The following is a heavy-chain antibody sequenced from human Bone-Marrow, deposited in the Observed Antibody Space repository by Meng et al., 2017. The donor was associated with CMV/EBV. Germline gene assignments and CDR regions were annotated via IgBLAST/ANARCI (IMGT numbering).Heavy chain of an antibody. CDR3: ARDLIRFLEWLSPSYYYYYGMAV. D-gene: IGHD3-3*01. CDR1: GFTFSSYA. J-gene: IGHJ6*01. V-gene: IGHV3-30-3*01. Sequence: GESLKISCAASGFTFSSYAMHWVRQAPGKGLEWVAVILYDGSNKYYADSVKGRFTISRDNSKNTLNLQMNSLRAEDTAVYYCARDLIRFLEWLSPSYYYYYGMAVWGQGPTVTGSS. CDR2: ILYDGSNK.